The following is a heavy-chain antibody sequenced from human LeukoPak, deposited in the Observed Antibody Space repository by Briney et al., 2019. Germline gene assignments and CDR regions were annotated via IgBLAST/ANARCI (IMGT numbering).Heavy chain of an antibody. V-gene: IGHV3-23*01. CDR2: ISGSGGST. CDR1: GFTSSSYA. J-gene: IGHJ4*02. CDR3: AKGCSASCYSDFDY. D-gene: IGHD2-2*01. Sequence: GGSLRLSCAASGFTSSSYAMSWVRQAPGKGLEWVSAISGSGGSTYYADSVKGRFTISRDNSKNTLYLQMNSLRAEDTAVYYCAKGCSASCYSDFDYWGQGTLVTVSS.